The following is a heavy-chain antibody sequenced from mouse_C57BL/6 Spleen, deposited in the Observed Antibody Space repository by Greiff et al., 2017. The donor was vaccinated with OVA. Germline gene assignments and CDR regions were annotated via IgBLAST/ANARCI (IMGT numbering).Heavy chain of an antibody. CDR3: ARDGSSSLGYFDV. D-gene: IGHD1-1*01. CDR1: GYAFSSSW. CDR2: IYPGDGDT. Sequence: VQLQQSGPELVKPGASVKISCKASGYAFSSSWMNWVKQRPGKGLEWIGRIYPGDGDTNYNGKFKGKATLTADKSSSTAYMQLSSLTSEDSAVYFWARDGSSSLGYFDVWGTGTTVTVSS. J-gene: IGHJ1*03. V-gene: IGHV1-82*01.